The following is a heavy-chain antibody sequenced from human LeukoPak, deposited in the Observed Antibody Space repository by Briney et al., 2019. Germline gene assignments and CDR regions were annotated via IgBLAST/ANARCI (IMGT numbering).Heavy chain of an antibody. CDR3: ASHSGGYAY. Sequence: SETLSLSCTVSGGSISSYYWSWIRQPPGKGLEWIGYIYYSGSTTYNPSLKSRVTISVDTSKNQFSLKLSSVTAADTAVYYCASHSGGYAYWGQGTLVTVSS. CDR1: GGSISSYY. CDR2: IYYSGST. D-gene: IGHD5-12*01. J-gene: IGHJ4*02. V-gene: IGHV4-59*01.